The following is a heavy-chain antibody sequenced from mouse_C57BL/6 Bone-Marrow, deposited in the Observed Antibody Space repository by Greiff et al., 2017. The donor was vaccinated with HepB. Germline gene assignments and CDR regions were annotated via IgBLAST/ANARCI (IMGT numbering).Heavy chain of an antibody. CDR2: IYPRSGNT. Sequence: QVQLQQSGAELARPGASVKLSCKASGYTFTSYGISWVKQRTGQGLEWIGEIYPRSGNTYYNEKFKGKATLTADKSSSTAYMELRSLTSEDSAVYVCARALSHYYGSSYWYFDVWGTGTTVTVSS. D-gene: IGHD1-1*01. V-gene: IGHV1-81*01. CDR1: GYTFTSYG. CDR3: ARALSHYYGSSYWYFDV. J-gene: IGHJ1*03.